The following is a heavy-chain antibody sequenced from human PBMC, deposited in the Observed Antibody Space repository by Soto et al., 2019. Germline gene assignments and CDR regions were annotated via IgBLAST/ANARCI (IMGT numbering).Heavy chain of an antibody. CDR2: IYYTGSS. CDR1: GGSISSYY. Sequence: PSETLSLTCTVSGGSISSYYWSWIRQPPGKGLEWIGYIYYTGSSYYNPSLKSRVTISVDASKNQLSLRLASVTAADTAVYYCARDLRGYSRYDYLDYWGQGIPVTVSS. V-gene: IGHV4-59*12. D-gene: IGHD5-12*01. CDR3: ARDLRGYSRYDYLDY. J-gene: IGHJ4*02.